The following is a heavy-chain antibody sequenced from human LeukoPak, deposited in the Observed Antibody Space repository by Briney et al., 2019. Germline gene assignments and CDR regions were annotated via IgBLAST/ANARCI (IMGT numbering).Heavy chain of an antibody. CDR2: IIPIFGTA. CDR3: ARGGSYYDSSGLYYFDY. V-gene: IGHV1-69*13. CDR1: GGTFSSYA. J-gene: IGHJ4*02. D-gene: IGHD3-22*01. Sequence: SVKVSCKASGGTFSSYAISWVRQAPGQGLEWMGGIIPIFGTANYAQKFQGRVTITAEESTSTAYMELSSLRSEDTAVYYCARGGSYYDSSGLYYFDYWGQGTLVTVFS.